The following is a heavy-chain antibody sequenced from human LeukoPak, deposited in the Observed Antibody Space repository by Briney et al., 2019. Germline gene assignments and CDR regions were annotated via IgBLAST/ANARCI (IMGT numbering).Heavy chain of an antibody. D-gene: IGHD3-22*01. CDR2: IYTSGST. Sequence: SETLSLTCTVSGGSISSYYGSWIRQPAGKGLEWIGRIYTSGSTNYNPSLKSRVTMSVDKSKNHFSLKLSSVTAADTAVYYCARELGRVYYDSSGYSPRWFDPWGQGTLVTVSS. CDR1: GGSISSYY. CDR3: ARELGRVYYDSSGYSPRWFDP. J-gene: IGHJ5*02. V-gene: IGHV4-4*07.